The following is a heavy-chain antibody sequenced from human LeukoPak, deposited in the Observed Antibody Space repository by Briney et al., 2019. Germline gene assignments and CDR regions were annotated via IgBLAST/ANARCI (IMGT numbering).Heavy chain of an antibody. CDR1: GFTFSSYS. Sequence: GGSLRLSCAASGFTFSSYSMNWVRQAPGKGLEWVSSISSSSSYIYYADSVKGRFTISRDNAKNSLSLQVNSLSAEDTAVYYCARSRSGYYEDYWGQGTLVTVSS. J-gene: IGHJ4*02. V-gene: IGHV3-21*01. D-gene: IGHD3-22*01. CDR3: ARSRSGYYEDY. CDR2: ISSSSSYI.